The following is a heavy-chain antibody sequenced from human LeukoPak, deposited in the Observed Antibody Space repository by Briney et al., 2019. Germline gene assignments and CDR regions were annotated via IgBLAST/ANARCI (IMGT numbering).Heavy chain of an antibody. D-gene: IGHD1-26*01. J-gene: IGHJ4*02. Sequence: ASVKVSCKVSGASLSETSIHWVRQAPGQWLEWMGGFDPEDGESIFAQRFQGRFSMTEDTSIDTAYMELRSLRPEDTAVYYCATADKWEPLDYWGQGTLVTVSS. CDR3: ATADKWEPLDY. CDR1: GASLSETS. V-gene: IGHV1-24*01. CDR2: FDPEDGES.